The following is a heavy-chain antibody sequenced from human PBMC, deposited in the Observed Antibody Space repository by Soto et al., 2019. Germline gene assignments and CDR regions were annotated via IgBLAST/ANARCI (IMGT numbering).Heavy chain of an antibody. CDR1: GFTFSNAW. D-gene: IGHD5-12*01. Sequence: EVQLVASGGGLVKPGGSLRLSCAASGFTFSNAWMNWGRQAPGQGLEWVGRIKSKTDGGTTDYAAPVKGRFTISRDDSKNTLYLQKNSLKTEDTAVYYCTTDLGAEMATNDAFDIWGQGTMVTVSS. V-gene: IGHV3-15*07. CDR2: IKSKTDGGTT. CDR3: TTDLGAEMATNDAFDI. J-gene: IGHJ3*02.